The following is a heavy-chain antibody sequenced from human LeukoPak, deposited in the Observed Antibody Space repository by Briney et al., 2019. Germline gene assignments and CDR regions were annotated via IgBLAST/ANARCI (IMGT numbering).Heavy chain of an antibody. Sequence: PGRSLRLSCAASGFTFSSYGMHWVRQAPGKGLEWVAAIWYDGSNKYYADSVKGRFTIFRDNSKNTLYLQMNSLRAEDTAVYYCARWGASSGSRYFDYWGQGTLVTVSS. CDR2: IWYDGSNK. CDR1: GFTFSSYG. J-gene: IGHJ4*02. V-gene: IGHV3-33*01. D-gene: IGHD1-26*01. CDR3: ARWGASSGSRYFDY.